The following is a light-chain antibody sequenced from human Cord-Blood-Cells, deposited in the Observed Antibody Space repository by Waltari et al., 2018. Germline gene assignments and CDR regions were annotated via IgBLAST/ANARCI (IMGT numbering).Light chain of an antibody. CDR1: SSDVGGYTY. V-gene: IGLV2-14*01. J-gene: IGLJ2*01. CDR3: SSYTSSSTLV. Sequence: QSALTQPASVSGSPGQSITLPCTGSSSDVGGYTYVSWYQQHPGKATKLMIYDVSNRPSGVSNRFSGSKSGNTASLTISGLQAEDEADYYCSSYTSSSTLVFGGGTKLTVL. CDR2: DVS.